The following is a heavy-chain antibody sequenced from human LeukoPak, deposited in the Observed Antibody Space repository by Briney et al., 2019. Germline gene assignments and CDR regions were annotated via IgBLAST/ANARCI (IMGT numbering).Heavy chain of an antibody. CDR2: IYYNGST. Sequence: PSETLSLTCTVSGGSISSYYWSWIRQPPGKGLEWIGYIYYNGSTNYNPSLKSRVTISVDTSKNQFSLKLSSVTAADTAVYYCARVYYDSSGYRFDPWGQGTLVTVSS. CDR1: GGSISSYY. CDR3: ARVYYDSSGYRFDP. J-gene: IGHJ5*02. D-gene: IGHD3-22*01. V-gene: IGHV4-59*01.